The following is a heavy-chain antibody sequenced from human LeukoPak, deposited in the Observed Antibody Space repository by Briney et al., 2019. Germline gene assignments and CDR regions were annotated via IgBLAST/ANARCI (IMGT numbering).Heavy chain of an antibody. J-gene: IGHJ6*03. Sequence: RASVKVSCKASGYTFTSYGISWVRQAPGQGLEWMGWISAYNGNTNYAQKLQGRVTMTTDTSTSTAYMELRSLRSDDTAVYYCARVFQDSSSWYNRFFDYYYYMDVWGKGTTVTVSS. CDR3: ARVFQDSSSWYNRFFDYYYYMDV. CDR2: ISAYNGNT. CDR1: GYTFTSYG. D-gene: IGHD6-13*01. V-gene: IGHV1-18*01.